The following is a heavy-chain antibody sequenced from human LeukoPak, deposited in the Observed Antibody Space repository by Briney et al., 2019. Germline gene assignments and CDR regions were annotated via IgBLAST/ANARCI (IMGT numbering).Heavy chain of an antibody. CDR1: GFTFSSYS. J-gene: IGHJ4*02. CDR3: ASIALTLYCSSTSRHPTDY. V-gene: IGHV3-21*01. Sequence: PGGSLRLSCAASGFTFSSYSMNWVRQAPGKGLEWVSSISSSSSYIYYADSVKGRFTISRDNAKNSLYLQMNSLRAEDTAVYYCASIALTLYCSSTSRHPTDYWGQGTLVTVSS. D-gene: IGHD2-2*01. CDR2: ISSSSSYI.